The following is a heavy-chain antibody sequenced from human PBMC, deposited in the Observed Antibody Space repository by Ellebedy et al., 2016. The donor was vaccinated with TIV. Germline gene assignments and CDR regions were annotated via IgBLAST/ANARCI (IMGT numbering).Heavy chain of an antibody. J-gene: IGHJ4*02. CDR1: GFSFSSYA. CDR2: ITGSATDT. CDR3: AKGSSTTYYHY. V-gene: IGHV3-23*01. D-gene: IGHD2-2*01. Sequence: GESLKISXAASGFSFSSYAMAWVRQAPGKGLEWVSGITGSATDTYYADSVKSRFSISRDNSKNTLSLQMNSLRPEDTATYYCAKGSSTTYYHYWGQGTLVTVPS.